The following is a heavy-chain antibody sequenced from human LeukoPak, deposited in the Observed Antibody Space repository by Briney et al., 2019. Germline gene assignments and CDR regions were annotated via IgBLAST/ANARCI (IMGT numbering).Heavy chain of an antibody. CDR2: IYYSGST. J-gene: IGHJ3*02. V-gene: IGHV4-30-4*08. Sequence: SETLSLTCTVSGGSISSGDYYWSWIRQPPGKGLEWIGYIYYSGSTYYNPSLKSRVTISVDTSKNQFSLKLSSVTAADTAVYYCAGETGRDAFDIWGQGTMVTVSS. D-gene: IGHD7-27*01. CDR3: AGETGRDAFDI. CDR1: GGSISSGDYY.